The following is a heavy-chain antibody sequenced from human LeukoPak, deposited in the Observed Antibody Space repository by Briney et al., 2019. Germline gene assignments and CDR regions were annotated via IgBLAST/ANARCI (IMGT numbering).Heavy chain of an antibody. CDR1: GFTFSSYA. D-gene: IGHD3-22*01. Sequence: GGSLRLSCAGSGFTFSSYAMSWVRQAPGKGLEWVSDISGAGDRTYYADSVKGRFTISRDNSKNTLYLQMSSLRAEDTAIYYCAKARIPSGNGYYSHWGQGTLVTVSS. J-gene: IGHJ4*02. CDR3: AKARIPSGNGYYSH. V-gene: IGHV3-23*01. CDR2: ISGAGDRT.